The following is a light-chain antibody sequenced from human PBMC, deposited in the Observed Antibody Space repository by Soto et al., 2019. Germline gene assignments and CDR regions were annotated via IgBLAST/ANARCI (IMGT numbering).Light chain of an antibody. CDR1: NSDVGGYNY. J-gene: IGLJ3*02. CDR3: CSYVDTDTWV. CDR2: GVS. V-gene: IGLV2-11*01. Sequence: QSVLTQPRSVSGSPGQSVTISCTGTNSDVGGYNYVSWYQQYPGKAPKLMISGVSERPSGVPDRFSGSKSGSTASLTISGLQAEDEADYYCCSYVDTDTWVFGGGTKVTVL.